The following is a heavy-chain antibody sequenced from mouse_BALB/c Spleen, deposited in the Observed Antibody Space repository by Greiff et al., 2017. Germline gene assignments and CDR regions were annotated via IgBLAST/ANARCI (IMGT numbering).Heavy chain of an antibody. D-gene: IGHD2-14*01. V-gene: IGHV1-15*01. Sequence: QVQLKQSGAELVRPGASVTLSCKASGYTFIDYEMHWVKQTPVHGLEWIGAIDPETGGTAYNQKFKGKATLTADKSSSTAYMELRSLTSEDSAVYYCTRGGYAKPHFDYWGQGTTLTVSA. CDR2: IDPETGGT. J-gene: IGHJ2*01. CDR3: TRGGYAKPHFDY. CDR1: GYTFIDYE.